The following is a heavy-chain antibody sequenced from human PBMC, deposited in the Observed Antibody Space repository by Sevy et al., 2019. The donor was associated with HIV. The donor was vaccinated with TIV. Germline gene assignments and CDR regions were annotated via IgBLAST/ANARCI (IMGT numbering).Heavy chain of an antibody. CDR2: IRYDGSNK. V-gene: IGHV3-30*02. CDR3: AKDGPFGTSYYYYGMDV. Sequence: GGSLRLSCAASGFTFSSYGMHWVRQAPGKGLEWVAFIRYDGSNKYYAHSVKGRFTISRDNSKNTLYLQMNSLRAEDTAVYYCAKDGPFGTSYYYYGMDVWGQGTTVTVSS. J-gene: IGHJ6*02. D-gene: IGHD3-10*01. CDR1: GFTFSSYG.